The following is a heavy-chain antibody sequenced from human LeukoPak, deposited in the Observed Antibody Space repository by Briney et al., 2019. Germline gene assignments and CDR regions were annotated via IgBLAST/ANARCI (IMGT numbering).Heavy chain of an antibody. CDR3: AKDAGDAFDI. J-gene: IGHJ3*02. CDR2: ISWNSGSI. CDR1: GFTFDDYA. V-gene: IGHV3-9*01. Sequence: SLRLSCAASGFTFDDYAMHWVRQAPGRGLEWVSGISWNSGSIGYADSVKGRFTISRDNAKNSLYLQMNSLRAEDTALYYCAKDAGDAFDIWGQGTMVTVSS.